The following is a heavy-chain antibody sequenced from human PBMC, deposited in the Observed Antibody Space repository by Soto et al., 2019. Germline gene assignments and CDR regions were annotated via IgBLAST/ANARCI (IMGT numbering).Heavy chain of an antibody. D-gene: IGHD3-16*01. Sequence: PXASLRLSCVGSGFTFSNHWMNWVRQAPGQGLEWVADIKADGSEKYYVDSVKGRFTISRDNAKNSLYLQMNSLRAEDTAVYYCARARGVDYWGQGTQVTVSS. CDR3: ARARGVDY. V-gene: IGHV3-7*03. CDR1: GFTFSNHW. J-gene: IGHJ4*02. CDR2: IKADGSEK.